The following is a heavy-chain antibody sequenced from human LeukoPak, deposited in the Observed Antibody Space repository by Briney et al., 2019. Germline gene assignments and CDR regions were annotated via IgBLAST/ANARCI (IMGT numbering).Heavy chain of an antibody. V-gene: IGHV3-23*01. CDR3: AKTTKAIVVDNYFDY. CDR1: GFTFSNYA. D-gene: IGHD3-22*01. Sequence: GGSLRLSCAASGFTFSNYAMSWVRQTPGKGLKWVSSISGNGGGTYHADSVKGRFTVSRDNSKSTLYLQMNSLRAEDTAVYYCAKTTKAIVVDNYFDYWGQGALVTVSS. CDR2: ISGNGGGT. J-gene: IGHJ4*02.